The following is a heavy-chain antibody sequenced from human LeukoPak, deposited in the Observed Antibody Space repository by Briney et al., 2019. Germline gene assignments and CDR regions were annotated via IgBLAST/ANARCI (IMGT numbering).Heavy chain of an antibody. V-gene: IGHV3-30-3*01. CDR2: ISYDGSNK. CDR3: AREVYYDRGRNYWGFHR. CDR1: GFTFSSYA. D-gene: IGHD3-22*01. J-gene: IGHJ5*02. Sequence: GRSLRLSCAASGFTFSSYAMHWVRQAPGKGLEWVAFISYDGSNKYYADSVKGRFTISRDNYKNTLYLQMNSLRAEDTALYYCAREVYYDRGRNYWGFHRWGQGTLVTVSA.